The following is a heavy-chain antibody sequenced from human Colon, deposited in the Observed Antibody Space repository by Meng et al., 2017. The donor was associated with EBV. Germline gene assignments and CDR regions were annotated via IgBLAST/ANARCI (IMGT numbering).Heavy chain of an antibody. D-gene: IGHD2-21*01. CDR1: GVSISSGNYF. V-gene: IGHV4-30-4*01. J-gene: IGHJ4*02. CDR2: IHHSGSA. CDR3: ASFDHIPRRNYFDY. Sequence: QVHLHEAGSGLGKRSDALSLTFTVAGVSISSGNYFWSWIRQPPGKGLEWIGYIHHSGSAYYNPSLKSRVSISVDTSKNQFSLNLNSMTAADTAVYYCASFDHIPRRNYFDYWGQGTLVTASS.